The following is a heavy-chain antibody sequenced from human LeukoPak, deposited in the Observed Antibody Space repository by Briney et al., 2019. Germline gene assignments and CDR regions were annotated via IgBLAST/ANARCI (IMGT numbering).Heavy chain of an antibody. CDR2: ISSSSSYI. Sequence: GGSLRLSCAASGFTFSSYSMNWVRQAPGKGLEWVSSISSSSSYIYYADSVKGRFTISRDNAKNSLYLQMNSLRAEDTAVYYCARTFGSEDPYSYGLDVWGQGTTVTVSS. CDR1: GFTFSSYS. CDR3: ARTFGSEDPYSYGLDV. J-gene: IGHJ6*02. D-gene: IGHD2-21*01. V-gene: IGHV3-21*01.